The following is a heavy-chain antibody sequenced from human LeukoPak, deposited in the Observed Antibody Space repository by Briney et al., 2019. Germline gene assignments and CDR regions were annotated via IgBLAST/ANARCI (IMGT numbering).Heavy chain of an antibody. CDR1: GFTFSSYA. D-gene: IGHD3-22*01. V-gene: IGHV3-23*01. CDR3: AKDQVRQYDSSGYYINWFDP. Sequence: GGSLRLSCAASGFTFSSYAMSWVRQAPGKGLEWVSAISGSGGSTYYADSVKGRFTISRDNSKNTLYLQMNSLRAEDTAVYYCAKDQVRQYDSSGYYINWFDPWGQGTLVTVSS. CDR2: ISGSGGST. J-gene: IGHJ5*02.